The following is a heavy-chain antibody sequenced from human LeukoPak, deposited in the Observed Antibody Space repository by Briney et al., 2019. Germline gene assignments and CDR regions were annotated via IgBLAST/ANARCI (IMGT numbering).Heavy chain of an antibody. CDR1: GFAFSDSY. CDR2: TSTSATTI. CDR3: ARADDYSSFNTRWFFDN. J-gene: IGHJ4*02. Sequence: GGSLRLSCAASGFAFSDSYMSWIRQAPGKGLEWVSYTSTSATTIYYADSVKGRFTISRDNAKNPLYLQMNSLRAEDTALYYCARADDYSSFNTRWFFDNWGQGTLVTVSS. V-gene: IGHV3-11*01. D-gene: IGHD4-11*01.